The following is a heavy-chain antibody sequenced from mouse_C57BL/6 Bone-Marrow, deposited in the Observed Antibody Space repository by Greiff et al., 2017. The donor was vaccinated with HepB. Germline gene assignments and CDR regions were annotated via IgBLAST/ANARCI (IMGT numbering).Heavy chain of an antibody. CDR1: GYAFSSYW. D-gene: IGHD3-2*02. J-gene: IGHJ3*01. V-gene: IGHV1-80*01. CDR2: IYPGDGDT. Sequence: VKLMESGAELVKPGASVKISCKASGYAFSSYWMNWVKQRPGKGLEWIGQIYPGDGDTNYNGKFKGKATLTADKSSSTAYMQLSSLTSEDSAVYFGARSNSSGYAGFAYWGQGTLVTVSA. CDR3: ARSNSSGYAGFAY.